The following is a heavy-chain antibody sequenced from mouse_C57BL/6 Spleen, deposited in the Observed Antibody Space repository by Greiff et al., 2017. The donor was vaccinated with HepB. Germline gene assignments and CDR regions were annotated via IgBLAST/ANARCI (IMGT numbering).Heavy chain of an antibody. V-gene: IGHV1-53*01. CDR3: ARWGGGSYYFDY. Sequence: QVQLQQPGTELVKPGASVKLSCKASGYTFTSYWIHWVKQRPGQGLEWIGNINPSNGGTNYNEKFKSKATLTVDKSSSTAYMQLSSLTSEDSAVYYCARWGGGSYYFDYWGQGTTLTVSS. CDR2: INPSNGGT. CDR1: GYTFTSYW. J-gene: IGHJ2*01.